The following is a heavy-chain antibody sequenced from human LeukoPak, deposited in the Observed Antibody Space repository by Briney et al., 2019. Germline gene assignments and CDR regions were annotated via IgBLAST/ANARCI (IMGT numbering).Heavy chain of an antibody. D-gene: IGHD3-16*01. CDR1: GLRFSNYW. J-gene: IGHJ4*02. V-gene: IGHV3-74*01. CDR3: ASAYTYVRLGDH. CDR2: TNLHGTTV. Sequence: QAGGSLRLSCAVSGLRFSNYWMHWVRQAPGKGLVWVARTNLHGTTVDYADSVKGRFTISRDNAKNTLFLQMNSLRAEDTAVYYCASAYTYVRLGDHWGQGTLVTVSS.